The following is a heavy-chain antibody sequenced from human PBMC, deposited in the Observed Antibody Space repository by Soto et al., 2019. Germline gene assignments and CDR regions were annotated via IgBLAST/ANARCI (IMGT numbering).Heavy chain of an antibody. CDR2: MSHSGGT. V-gene: IGHV4-59*04. J-gene: IGHJ3*02. CDR3: ARVERGTVTTVVDAFDI. CDR1: GGSISSYY. D-gene: IGHD1-1*01. Sequence: PSETLSLTCTVSGGSISSYYWSWIRQPPGKGLEWIGEMSHSGGTHFNPSLKSRVTISVDTSKNQFSLNIYSVTAADTALYYCARVERGTVTTVVDAFDIWGPGTMVTVS.